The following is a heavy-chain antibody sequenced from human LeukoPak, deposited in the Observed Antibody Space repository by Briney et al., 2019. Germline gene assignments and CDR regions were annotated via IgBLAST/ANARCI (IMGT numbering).Heavy chain of an antibody. J-gene: IGHJ5*02. CDR1: GFTFSNHW. Sequence: PGGSLRLSCAASGFTFSNHWMHWVRQAPGKGLMWVSRINRDGSRTDYADSVKGRFTISRDNSKNTLYLQMNSLRAEDTAVYYCACDYYDSSGYFSWGQGTLVTVSS. CDR3: ACDYYDSSGYFS. D-gene: IGHD3-22*01. CDR2: INRDGSRT. V-gene: IGHV3-74*01.